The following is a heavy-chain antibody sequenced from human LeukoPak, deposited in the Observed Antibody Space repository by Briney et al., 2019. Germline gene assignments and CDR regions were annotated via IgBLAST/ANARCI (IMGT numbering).Heavy chain of an antibody. J-gene: IGHJ4*02. CDR2: NNPNSGGQ. V-gene: IGHV1-2*02. CDR3: ARDTATGGHDY. CDR1: GYTFTGYY. Sequence: ASVKVSCKASGYTFTGYYMHWVRQAPGQGREWMGWNNPNSGGQNYAQKFQGRVTMTRDTSISTAYMELSRLRSDDTAVYYCARDTATGGHDYWGQGTLVTVSS. D-gene: IGHD5-18*01.